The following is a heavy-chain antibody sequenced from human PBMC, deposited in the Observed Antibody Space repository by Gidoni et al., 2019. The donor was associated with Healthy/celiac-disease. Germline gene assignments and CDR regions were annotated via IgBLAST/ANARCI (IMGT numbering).Heavy chain of an antibody. CDR2: IIPIFGTA. CDR1: GGIFSSYA. Sequence: QAQLVQSGAEVKTPGSSVKVSCKVSGGIFSSYAFSWVRQAHGKGLEWMGGIIPIFGTANYAQKFQGRVTITADESTSTAYMELSSLRSEDTAVYYCARAGVPAEFWSGYLRTDNYYYYGMDVWGQGTTVTVSS. J-gene: IGHJ6*02. D-gene: IGHD3-3*01. CDR3: ARAGVPAEFWSGYLRTDNYYYYGMDV. V-gene: IGHV1-69*01.